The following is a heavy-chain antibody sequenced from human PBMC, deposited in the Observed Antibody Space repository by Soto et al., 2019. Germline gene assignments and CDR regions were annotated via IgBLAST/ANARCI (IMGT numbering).Heavy chain of an antibody. CDR3: ARDRAGYGASSWYFDL. CDR1: GGSVSSGSYY. D-gene: IGHD4-17*01. V-gene: IGHV4-61*01. J-gene: IGHJ2*01. Sequence: QVQLQESGPGLVKPSETLSLTCIVSGGSVSSGSYYWSWIRQPPGKGLEWIGYFHYSGSTKYNPPLKSRVSISVDTSKNHFSLKLNSVTAADTAVYYCARDRAGYGASSWYFDLWGRGTLVTVSS. CDR2: FHYSGST.